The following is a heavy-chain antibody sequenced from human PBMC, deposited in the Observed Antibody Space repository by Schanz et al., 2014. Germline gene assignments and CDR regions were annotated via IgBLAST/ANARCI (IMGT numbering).Heavy chain of an antibody. V-gene: IGHV1-18*04. CDR2: ISTYTGNT. Sequence: QVQLVQSGTEVQKPGASVKVSCKASGYTFTSYGVSWVRQAPGQGLEWMGWISTYTGNTNYAQRLQDRVTMTTDTSTSTAYMELRSLRSDDTAVYYCARDDRFVEWSLLGSWGQGTLVTVSS. D-gene: IGHD3-3*01. CDR3: ARDDRFVEWSLLGS. J-gene: IGHJ5*02. CDR1: GYTFTSYG.